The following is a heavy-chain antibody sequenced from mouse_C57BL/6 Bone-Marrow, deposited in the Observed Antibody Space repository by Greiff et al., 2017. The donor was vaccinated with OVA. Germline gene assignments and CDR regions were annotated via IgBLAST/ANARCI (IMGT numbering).Heavy chain of an antibody. J-gene: IGHJ4*01. CDR2: IDPSDSET. D-gene: IGHD2-4*01. CDR3: LIYYDYDRAMDY. Sequence: QVQLQQPGAELVRPGSSVKLSCKASGYTFTSYWMHWVKQRPIHGLEWIGNIDPSDSETHYNQKFKDKATLTVDKSSSTAYMQLSSLTSEDSAVYYCLIYYDYDRAMDYWGQGTSVTVSS. V-gene: IGHV1-52*01. CDR1: GYTFTSYW.